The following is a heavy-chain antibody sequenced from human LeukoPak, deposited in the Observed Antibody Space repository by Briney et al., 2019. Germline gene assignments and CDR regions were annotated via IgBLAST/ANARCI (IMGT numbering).Heavy chain of an antibody. CDR1: GGSISSYY. CDR3: ARKRGMDV. CDR2: IYYSGST. V-gene: IGHV4-59*01. Sequence: SETLSLTCTVSGGSISSYYWSWIRQPPGKGLEWIGYIYYSGSTNYNPSLKSRVTISVDTSKNQFSLKLSSVTAADTAVYYCARKRGMDVWGQGTTVTVSS. J-gene: IGHJ6*02.